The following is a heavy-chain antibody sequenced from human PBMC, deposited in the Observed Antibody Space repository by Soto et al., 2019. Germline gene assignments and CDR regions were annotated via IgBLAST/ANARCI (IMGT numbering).Heavy chain of an antibody. J-gene: IGHJ6*03. CDR2: MNPNSGNT. D-gene: IGHD3-9*01. CDR3: ARVGLRYFDWLLYRPESGDYYYYMDV. V-gene: IGHV1-8*01. Sequence: ASVKVSCKASGYTFTSYDINWVRQATGQGLEWMGWMNPNSGNTGYAQKFQGRVTMTRNTSISTAYMELSSLRSEDTAVYYCARVGLRYFDWLLYRPESGDYYYYMDVWGKGTTVTVSS. CDR1: GYTFTSYD.